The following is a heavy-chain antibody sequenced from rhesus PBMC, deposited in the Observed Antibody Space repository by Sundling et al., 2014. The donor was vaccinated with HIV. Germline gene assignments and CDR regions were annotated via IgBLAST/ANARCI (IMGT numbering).Heavy chain of an antibody. Sequence: QVQLQESGPGLVKPSETLSLTCAVSGGSISSNYWGWIRQPPGKGLEWIGYISGTTGRTDCNPSLKSRVTISTDTSKNRFSLTLNSVTAADTAVYYCASPPGRGYRGYSFAYWGQGVLVTVSS. J-gene: IGHJ4*01. CDR1: GGSISSNY. V-gene: IGHV4-160*01. CDR2: ISGTTGRT. CDR3: ASPPGRGYRGYSFAY. D-gene: IGHD5-30*01.